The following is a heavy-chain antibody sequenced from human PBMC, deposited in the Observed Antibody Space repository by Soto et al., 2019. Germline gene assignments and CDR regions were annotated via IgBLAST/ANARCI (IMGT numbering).Heavy chain of an antibody. D-gene: IGHD2-2*01. CDR3: ARRCSRTSCSPYYYCGMDV. CDR1: GYTFTRYG. CDR2: ISAYNGNT. V-gene: IGHV1-18*01. J-gene: IGHJ6*01. Sequence: QVQLVQSGAAVKKPGASVQVSCKASGYTFTRYGISWVRQAPGQGLEWMGWISAYNGNTNYAQKLQGRVTMTTDTSTSTAYMELRSLRADDTAVYYCARRCSRTSCSPYYYCGMDVWGQGTTVTVSS.